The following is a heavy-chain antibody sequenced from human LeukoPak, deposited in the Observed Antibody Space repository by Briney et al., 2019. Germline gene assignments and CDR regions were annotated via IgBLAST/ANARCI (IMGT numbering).Heavy chain of an antibody. CDR3: ARTRDGYNWDY. J-gene: IGHJ4*02. CDR2: ITDAVGST. D-gene: IGHD5-24*01. CDR1: GFTFSSSS. V-gene: IGHV3-23*01. Sequence: GGSLRLSCAASGFTFSSSSISWVRQAPGKGLEWVSAITDAVGSTHYADSVKGRFTISSDNSKNTVYLQMNSLRPEDTAVYYCARTRDGYNWDYWGQGTLVTVSS.